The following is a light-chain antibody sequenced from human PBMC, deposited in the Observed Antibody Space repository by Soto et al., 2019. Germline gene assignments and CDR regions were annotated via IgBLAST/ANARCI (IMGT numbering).Light chain of an antibody. V-gene: IGKV1-5*01. CDR3: QQYNSYSFT. Sequence: DIQMTQSPSTLSASVGDRVTITCRASQSISSWLAWYQQKPGKAPKLLIYDASSLESGVPSRFSGSGSGTEFTLTISRLQPEYFATYYCQQYNSYSFTFGPGTKVDTK. CDR2: DAS. CDR1: QSISSW. J-gene: IGKJ3*01.